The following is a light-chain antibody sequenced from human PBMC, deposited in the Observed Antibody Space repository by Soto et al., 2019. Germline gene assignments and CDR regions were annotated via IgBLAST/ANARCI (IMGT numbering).Light chain of an antibody. V-gene: IGLV2-8*01. Sequence: QSSLSHPPSPSGSPGQSVTISCTGTKNDIGVYDFVSWYQHHPGKAPRLIIYEVVQRPSGVPARFSGSKSGNTASLTVSGLQAADEADYFCKSYAGSNTYVFRSGTTVTGL. CDR1: KNDIGVYDF. J-gene: IGLJ1*01. CDR3: KSYAGSNTYV. CDR2: EVV.